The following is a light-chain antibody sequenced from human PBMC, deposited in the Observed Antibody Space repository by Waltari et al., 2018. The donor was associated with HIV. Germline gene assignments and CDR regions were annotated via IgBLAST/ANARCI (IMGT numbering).Light chain of an antibody. Sequence: SYVLTQSPSVSVAPGKTARITCGGNNIGSKSVHWYQQKPGQAPVLVIYEDSDRPSGIPERFSGSNAGNTATLTISRVEAGDEADYYCQVWDSSSDHPVFGGGTKLTVL. CDR3: QVWDSSSDHPV. J-gene: IGLJ3*02. CDR2: EDS. V-gene: IGLV3-21*04. CDR1: NIGSKS.